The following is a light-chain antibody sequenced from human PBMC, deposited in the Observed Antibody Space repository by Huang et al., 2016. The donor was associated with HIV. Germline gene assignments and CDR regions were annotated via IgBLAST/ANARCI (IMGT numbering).Light chain of an antibody. J-gene: IGKJ4*01. V-gene: IGKV3-11*01. Sequence: EIVLTQSPATLSLSPGERATLSCRASQTVSSYLAWYQQKPGQAPRLLSYDASNRASGGPARCSGSGSGTDFTLTISSLEPEDFAVYYCQQRSNWLTFGGGTKVEIK. CDR2: DAS. CDR3: QQRSNWLT. CDR1: QTVSSY.